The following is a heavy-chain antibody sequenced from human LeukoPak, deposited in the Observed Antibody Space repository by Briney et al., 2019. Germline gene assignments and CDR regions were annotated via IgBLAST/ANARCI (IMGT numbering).Heavy chain of an antibody. CDR1: GGTFSSYA. Sequence: SVTVSCMASGGTFSSYAISWVRQAPGQGLEWMGGIIPIFGTTNIAQKFQGRVTITADESTSTVYMGLSSLRSEDTAVYYCARGSAPHSWSGEDYYYNMDVWGKGTTVTISS. CDR3: ARGSAPHSWSGEDYYYNMDV. V-gene: IGHV1-69*13. D-gene: IGHD3-10*01. CDR2: IIPIFGTT. J-gene: IGHJ6*03.